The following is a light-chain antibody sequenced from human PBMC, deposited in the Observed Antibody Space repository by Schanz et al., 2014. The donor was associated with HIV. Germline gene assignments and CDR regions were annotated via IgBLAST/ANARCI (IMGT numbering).Light chain of an antibody. CDR3: QQRSNWLT. CDR2: DAS. CDR1: QSVSGSY. Sequence: EIVLTQSPGTLSLSPGERATLSCRASQSVSGSYLTWYQHRPGQAPRLLIYDASNRATGIPARFSGSGSGTDFTLTISSLEPEDFAVYYCQQRSNWLTFGGGTEVDIK. J-gene: IGKJ4*01. V-gene: IGKV3D-20*02.